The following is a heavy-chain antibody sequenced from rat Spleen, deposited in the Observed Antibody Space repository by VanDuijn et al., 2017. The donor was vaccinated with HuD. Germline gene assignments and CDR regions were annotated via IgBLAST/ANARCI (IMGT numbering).Heavy chain of an antibody. CDR2: INSAGSS. V-gene: IGHV3-3*01. CDR1: AYSITSSYR. CDR3: AKTTVAYYYIMDA. D-gene: IGHD1-3*01. J-gene: IGHJ4*01. Sequence: EVQLQESGPGLVKPSQSLSLTCSVAAYSITSSYRWSWIRQFPGNKLEWKGYINSAGSSNYNPSLKSRISITRDTSKNQFFLQVNSVTTEDTATYYCAKTTVAYYYIMDAWGQGASVTVSS.